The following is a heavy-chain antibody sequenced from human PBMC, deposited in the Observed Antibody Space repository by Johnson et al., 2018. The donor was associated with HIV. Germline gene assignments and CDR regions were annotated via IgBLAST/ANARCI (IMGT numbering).Heavy chain of an antibody. D-gene: IGHD6-19*01. CDR3: AKLSVAADTDAFDI. Sequence: VQLVESGGGVVQPGGSLRLSCAASGFTFSSYGMHWVRQAPGKGLEWVAFIRYDGSNKYYADSVKGRFTISRDNSKNTLYLQMNSLRAEDTAVYYCAKLSVAADTDAFDIWGQGTIVTVSS. CDR2: IRYDGSNK. CDR1: GFTFSSYG. V-gene: IGHV3-30*02. J-gene: IGHJ3*02.